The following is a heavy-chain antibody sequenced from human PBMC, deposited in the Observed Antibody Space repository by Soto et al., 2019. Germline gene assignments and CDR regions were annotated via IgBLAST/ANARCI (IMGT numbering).Heavy chain of an antibody. D-gene: IGHD6-13*01. CDR3: AKDRGSSSWYSSYFDY. CDR2: ISGSGGST. CDR1: GFTFSSYA. Sequence: GSLRLSCAASGFTFSSYAMSWVRQAPGKGLEWVSAISGSGGSTYYADSVKGRFTISRDNSKNTLYLQMNSLRAEDTAVYYCAKDRGSSSWYSSYFDYWGQGTLVTVSS. V-gene: IGHV3-23*01. J-gene: IGHJ4*02.